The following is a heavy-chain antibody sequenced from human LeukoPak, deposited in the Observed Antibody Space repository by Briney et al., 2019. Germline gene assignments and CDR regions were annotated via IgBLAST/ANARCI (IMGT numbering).Heavy chain of an antibody. D-gene: IGHD6-13*01. Sequence: GGSLRLSCAASGLTFSNYEMNWVRQAPGKGLEWISHISNTGDIIHYADSVEGRFTISRDNAKNSLYLQMNSLRAEDTAVYYCAKDATAAVGTVYMDVWGKGTTVTISS. J-gene: IGHJ6*03. CDR1: GLTFSNYE. V-gene: IGHV3-48*03. CDR3: AKDATAAVGTVYMDV. CDR2: ISNTGDII.